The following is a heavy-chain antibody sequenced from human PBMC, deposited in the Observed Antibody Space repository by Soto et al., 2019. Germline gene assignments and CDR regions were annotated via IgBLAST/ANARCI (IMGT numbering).Heavy chain of an antibody. CDR1: GFNVSINY. Sequence: EVQLVESGGGLIQPGGSLRLSCAASGFNVSINYMSWVRQAPGKGLEWVSVIYSGGSTYYADSVKGRFTISRDNSKTTLYLQMNSLRAEDTAVYYCARAPGTSAPPDYWGQGTLVTVSS. CDR2: IYSGGST. D-gene: IGHD1-1*01. J-gene: IGHJ4*02. V-gene: IGHV3-53*01. CDR3: ARAPGTSAPPDY.